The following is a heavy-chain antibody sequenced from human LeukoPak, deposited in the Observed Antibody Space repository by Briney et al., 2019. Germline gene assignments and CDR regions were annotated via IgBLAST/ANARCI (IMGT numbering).Heavy chain of an antibody. CDR1: GDSVSANSAT. CDR3: ARDSDAFDI. V-gene: IGHV6-1*01. J-gene: IGHJ3*02. CDR2: TYYRSKGYR. Sequence: SQTLSLTCAISGDSVSANSATWNWIRQSPSRGLEWLGRTYYRSKGYRDYAVSVKSRITINPDSSKNHFSLPLNSVTPEDTALYYCARDSDAFDIWGQGTMVTVSS.